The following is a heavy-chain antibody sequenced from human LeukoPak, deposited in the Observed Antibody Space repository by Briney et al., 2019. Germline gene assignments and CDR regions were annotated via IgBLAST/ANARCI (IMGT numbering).Heavy chain of an antibody. D-gene: IGHD4-17*01. CDR1: GFTFSSYS. Sequence: PGGSLRLSCAASGFTFSSYSMNWVRQAPGKGLEWVSSISSSSSYIYYADSVKGRFTISRDNAKNSLYLQMNSLRAEDTAVYYCARDSGDYYNWFDPWGQGTLVTVSS. J-gene: IGHJ5*02. CDR2: ISSSSSYI. V-gene: IGHV3-21*01. CDR3: ARDSGDYYNWFDP.